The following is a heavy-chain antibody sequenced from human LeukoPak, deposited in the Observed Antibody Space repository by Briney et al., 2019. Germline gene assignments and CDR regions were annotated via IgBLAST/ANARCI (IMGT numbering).Heavy chain of an antibody. CDR1: GGSISSSSYY. V-gene: IGHV4-39*01. CDR2: IYYSGST. J-gene: IGHJ3*02. D-gene: IGHD3/OR15-3a*01. Sequence: SETLSLTCTVSGGSISSSSYYWGWIRQPPGKGLEWIGSIYYSGSTYYNPSLKSRVTISVDTSKNQFSLKLSSVTAADTAVYYCARRTRPTDAFDIWGQGTMVTVSS. CDR3: ARRTRPTDAFDI.